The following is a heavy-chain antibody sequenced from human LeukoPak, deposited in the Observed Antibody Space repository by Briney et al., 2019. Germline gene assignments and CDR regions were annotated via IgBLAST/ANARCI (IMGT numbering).Heavy chain of an antibody. D-gene: IGHD2-2*02. CDR2: INHSGST. CDR3: ARDDCSSTSCYTGWFDP. Sequence: SETLSLTCAVYGGSFSGYYWSWIRQPPGKGLEWIGEINHSGSTNYNPSLKSRVTISVDTSKNQFSLKLSSVTAADTAVYYCARDDCSSTSCYTGWFDPWGQGTLVTVSS. V-gene: IGHV4-34*01. J-gene: IGHJ5*02. CDR1: GGSFSGYY.